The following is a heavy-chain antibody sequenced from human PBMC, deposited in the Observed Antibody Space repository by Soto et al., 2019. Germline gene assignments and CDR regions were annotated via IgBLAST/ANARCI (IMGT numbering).Heavy chain of an antibody. CDR3: ARLSSSSWGAFDI. CDR2: INHSGST. D-gene: IGHD6-13*01. J-gene: IGHJ3*02. Sequence: SETLSLTSAVYGGSFSGYYWGWIRHPPGKGLESIEQINHSGSTNYNPSHKSQLTISVDTSKTQFSPKLSSVTAADTAVYYCARLSSSSWGAFDIWGQGTMVTIS. V-gene: IGHV4-34*01. CDR1: GGSFSGYY.